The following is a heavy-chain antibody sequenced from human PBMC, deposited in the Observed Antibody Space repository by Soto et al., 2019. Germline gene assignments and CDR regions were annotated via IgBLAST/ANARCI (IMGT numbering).Heavy chain of an antibody. J-gene: IGHJ4*02. V-gene: IGHV4-4*07. CDR2: IYTSGST. D-gene: IGHD6-13*01. Sequence: TLSLTCTVSGGSISNYYWSWIRQPAGKGLEWIGRIYTSGSTDYNPSLKSRVTISIDTSKNQFSLKVTSMTAADTAVYYCARARGIAAAGRPNYFDYWGQGTLVTVSS. CDR1: GGSISNYY. CDR3: ARARGIAAAGRPNYFDY.